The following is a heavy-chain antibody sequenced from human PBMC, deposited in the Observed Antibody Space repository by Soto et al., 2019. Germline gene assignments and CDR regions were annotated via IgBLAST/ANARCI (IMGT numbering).Heavy chain of an antibody. D-gene: IGHD3-3*01. CDR2: IIPIFGTA. J-gene: IGHJ6*02. V-gene: IGHV1-69*06. Sequence: ASVKVSCKASGGTFSSYAISWVRQAPGQGLEWMGGIIPIFGTANYAQKFQGRVTITADKSTSTAYMELSSLRSEDTAVYYCARNPPSFPRLTTSPSYDFWSGYSDYYYYGMDVWGQGTTVTVSS. CDR3: ARNPPSFPRLTTSPSYDFWSGYSDYYYYGMDV. CDR1: GGTFSSYA.